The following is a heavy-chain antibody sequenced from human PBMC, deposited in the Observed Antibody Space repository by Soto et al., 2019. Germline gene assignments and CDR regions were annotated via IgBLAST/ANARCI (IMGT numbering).Heavy chain of an antibody. J-gene: IGHJ6*02. Sequence: PGGSLRLSCAASGFTVSSNYMSWVRQAPGKGLEWVSVIYSGGSTYYADSVKGRFTISRDNSKNTLYLQTNSLRAEDTAVYYCATSTVTTSPYYYYGMDVWGQGTTVTVSS. V-gene: IGHV3-53*01. D-gene: IGHD4-4*01. CDR3: ATSTVTTSPYYYYGMDV. CDR2: IYSGGST. CDR1: GFTVSSNY.